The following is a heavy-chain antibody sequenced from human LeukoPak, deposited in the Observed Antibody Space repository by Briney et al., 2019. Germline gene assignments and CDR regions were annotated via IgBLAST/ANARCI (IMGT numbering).Heavy chain of an antibody. CDR1: GGSISSYY. J-gene: IGHJ4*02. Sequence: KPSETLSLTCTVSGGSISSYYWSWIRQSPGKGLEWIGYIYYSGSTNYNPSLKSRVTISVDTSKNQFSLKLSSVTAADTAVYYCARCSSSWEDYLDYWGQGTLVTVSS. D-gene: IGHD6-13*01. V-gene: IGHV4-59*01. CDR2: IYYSGST. CDR3: ARCSSSWEDYLDY.